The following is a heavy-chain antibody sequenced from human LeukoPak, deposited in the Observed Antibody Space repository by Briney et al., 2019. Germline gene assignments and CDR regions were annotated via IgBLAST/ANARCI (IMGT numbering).Heavy chain of an antibody. Sequence: GGSLRLSCAASGFTFSTYGMSWVRQAPGKGLEWVANMDQDGTEKNYVDSVKGRFTISRDNDKNLLYVQMSSLRAEDTAVYYCARDRGYSTFDIWGQGTMVTVSS. CDR3: ARDRGYSTFDI. J-gene: IGHJ3*02. CDR2: MDQDGTEK. CDR1: GFTFSTYG. D-gene: IGHD5-18*01. V-gene: IGHV3-7*05.